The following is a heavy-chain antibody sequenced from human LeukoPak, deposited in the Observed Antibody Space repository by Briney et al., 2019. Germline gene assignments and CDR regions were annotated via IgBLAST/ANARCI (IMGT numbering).Heavy chain of an antibody. J-gene: IGHJ4*02. CDR3: ATPDYYDSSGYYYDY. CDR1: GGTFSSYA. Sequence: SVKVSCKASGGTFSSYAISWVRQAPGQGLEWMGGIIPIFGTANYAQKFQGRVTMTEDTSTDTAYMELSSLRSEDTAVYYCATPDYYDSSGYYYDYWGQGTLVTVSS. V-gene: IGHV1-69*06. D-gene: IGHD3-22*01. CDR2: IIPIFGTA.